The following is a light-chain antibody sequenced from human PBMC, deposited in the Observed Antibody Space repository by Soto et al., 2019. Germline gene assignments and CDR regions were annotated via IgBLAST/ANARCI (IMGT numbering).Light chain of an antibody. CDR1: QDIRSD. CDR3: LQNNNYPLT. Sequence: AIQMTQSPSSLSASVGDRVTVTCRAGQDIRSDVGWYQQKPGQAPKVLMYAASRLHSGVPSRFSGSGSGTDFVLTISXLQPEDVATYYCLQNNNYPLTFGGGTKV. V-gene: IGKV1-6*01. CDR2: AAS. J-gene: IGKJ4*01.